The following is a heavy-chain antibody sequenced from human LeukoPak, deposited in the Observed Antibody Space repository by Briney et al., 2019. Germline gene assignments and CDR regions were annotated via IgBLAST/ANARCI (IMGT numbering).Heavy chain of an antibody. D-gene: IGHD6-19*01. V-gene: IGHV1-69*01. Sequence: GSSVKVFCKASGGTFSSYAISWVRQAPGQGLEWMGGIIPIFGTANYAQKFQGRVTITADESTSTAYMELSSLRSEDTAVYYCARDSIAVAGTPSFDYWGQGTLVTVSS. CDR3: ARDSIAVAGTPSFDY. CDR2: IIPIFGTA. J-gene: IGHJ4*02. CDR1: GGTFSSYA.